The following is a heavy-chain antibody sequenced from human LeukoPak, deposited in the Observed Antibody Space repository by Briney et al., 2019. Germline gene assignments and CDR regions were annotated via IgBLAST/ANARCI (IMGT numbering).Heavy chain of an antibody. J-gene: IGHJ4*02. D-gene: IGHD3-9*01. Sequence: ASETLSLTCTVSGGSISSYYWSWIRQPPGKGLEGIGYIYYSGSTNYNPSLKSRVTISVDTSKNQFSLKLSSVTAADTAVYYCARRPNLRYFDWPWGTFDYWGQGTLVTVSS. CDR3: ARRPNLRYFDWPWGTFDY. V-gene: IGHV4-59*12. CDR2: IYYSGST. CDR1: GGSISSYY.